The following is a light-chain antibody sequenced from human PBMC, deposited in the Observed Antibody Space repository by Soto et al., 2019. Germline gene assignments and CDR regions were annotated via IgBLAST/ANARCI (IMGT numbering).Light chain of an antibody. Sequence: EIVLTQSPGTLSLSPGERATLSCRASQSVSSSYLAWYQQKPGQAPRLLIYGASSRATGIPDRFSGSGSGIDFPLTISRLEPEDFAVYYCQQYGSSPSITFGQGTRLEIK. J-gene: IGKJ5*01. CDR3: QQYGSSPSIT. V-gene: IGKV3-20*01. CDR1: QSVSSSY. CDR2: GAS.